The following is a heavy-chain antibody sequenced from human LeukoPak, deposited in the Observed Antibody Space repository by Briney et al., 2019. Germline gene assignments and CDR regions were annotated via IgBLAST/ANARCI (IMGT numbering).Heavy chain of an antibody. J-gene: IGHJ4*02. Sequence: SVTLSLTCTVSGGSISSSSYYWGWIRQPPGKGLEWLGRIYYSGSTFYNPSLKSRGTISVDMSKIQFSLRLSSVTAADTAVYYCARQYYYGSGSLDSWGQGTLVTVSS. CDR1: GGSISSSSYY. V-gene: IGHV4-39*01. CDR3: ARQYYYGSGSLDS. CDR2: IYYSGST. D-gene: IGHD3-10*01.